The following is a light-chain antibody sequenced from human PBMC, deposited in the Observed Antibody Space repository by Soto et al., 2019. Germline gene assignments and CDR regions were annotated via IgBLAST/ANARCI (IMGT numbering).Light chain of an antibody. CDR1: QSVSSSY. J-gene: IGKJ2*01. V-gene: IGKV3-20*01. Sequence: EIVLTQSPGTLSLSPGERATLSCRASQSVSSSYLAWYQQKPDQAPRLLIYGASSRATGIPDRFSGSGSGIDFTLPLSRLEPEDFAGYYCRRYGSSTPRSDTFGQGTKLEIK. CDR2: GAS. CDR3: RRYGSSTPRSDT.